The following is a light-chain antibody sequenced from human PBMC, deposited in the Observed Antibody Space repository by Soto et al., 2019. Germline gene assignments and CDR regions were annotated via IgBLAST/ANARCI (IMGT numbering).Light chain of an antibody. V-gene: IGKV1-5*01. CDR3: QQYNSYSVT. CDR2: DAS. J-gene: IGKJ4*01. Sequence: DIQMTQSPSTLSASVGDRVTITCRASQSISSSLAWYQQKPGRAPKVLMYDASTLESGVPSRFSGSGSGTEFTLTVSSLQPDDFATYYCQQYNSYSVTFGVGTKVEIK. CDR1: QSISSS.